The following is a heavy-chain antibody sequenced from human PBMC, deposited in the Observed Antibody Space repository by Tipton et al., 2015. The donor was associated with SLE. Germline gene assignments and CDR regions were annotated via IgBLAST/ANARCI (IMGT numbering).Heavy chain of an antibody. CDR3: ARDVWGCWYFDL. V-gene: IGHV4-59*01. CDR1: GGAINKNY. Sequence: TLSLTCTISGGAINKNYWSWIRKSPGKGLEWIGYVYYSGYTNYNPSLKSRVTISVDTSNDQFSLNLTSVTAADTAVYYCARDVWGCWYFDLWGSGTPVTVSS. CDR2: VYYSGYT. D-gene: IGHD2-21*01. J-gene: IGHJ2*01.